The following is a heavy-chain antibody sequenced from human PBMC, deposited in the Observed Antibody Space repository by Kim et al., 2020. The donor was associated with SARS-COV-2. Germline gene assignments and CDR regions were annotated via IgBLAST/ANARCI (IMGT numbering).Heavy chain of an antibody. CDR1: GFTSSNYW. J-gene: IGHJ6*02. CDR2: IKGDGSEG. CDR3: APSGGRGGLNI. V-gene: IGHV3-7*03. D-gene: IGHD5-12*01. Sequence: GGSLRLSCAASGFTSSNYWMSWVRQAPGKGLEWVANIKGDGSEGYYVDSVKGRFTISRDNAKNSLFLQLNSLRAEDTAIYYCAPSGGRGGLNIWGQGTTVTVSS.